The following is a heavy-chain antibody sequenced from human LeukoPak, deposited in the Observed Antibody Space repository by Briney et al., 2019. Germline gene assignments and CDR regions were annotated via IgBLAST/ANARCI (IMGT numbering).Heavy chain of an antibody. Sequence: GWSLRLSHAASGFTFRRYAMIWVRRAPGKGLEWVSYINSGSSTTCYADSVKVRFTISRDNAVNALYLQMNSLRAEDTAVYYCASEEGRYYGMGVWGQGNTVTVS. CDR1: GFTFRRYA. CDR3: ASEEGRYYGMGV. CDR2: INSGSSTT. J-gene: IGHJ6*02. V-gene: IGHV3-48*01.